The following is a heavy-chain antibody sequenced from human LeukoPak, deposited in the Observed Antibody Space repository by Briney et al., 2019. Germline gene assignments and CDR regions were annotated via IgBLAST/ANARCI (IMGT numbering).Heavy chain of an antibody. CDR3: SRGGANDL. CDR1: GGSITSDY. Sequence: SETLSLTCTVSGGSITSDYWSWIRQPAGKGLEWMGRIFTSGSTSHNPSLKSRVTMSLDTSKNQFYLKLSSVTAADTAVYFCSRGGANDLWGQGTLVTVSS. J-gene: IGHJ5*02. V-gene: IGHV4-4*07. D-gene: IGHD3-16*01. CDR2: IFTSGST.